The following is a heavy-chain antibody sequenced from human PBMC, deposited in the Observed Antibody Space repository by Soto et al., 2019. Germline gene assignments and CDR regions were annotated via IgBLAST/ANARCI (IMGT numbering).Heavy chain of an antibody. Sequence: QVQLVQSGAEMKKPGSSVKVSCQSSGGTFNTYAMNWVRQAPGQGPEWMGDISPMFGAANYAPKFQGRVTITADESTSTSYMQLSRLTSEDTALYFCAREVQVHTPAFVYWGQGTLVTVSS. CDR3: AREVQVHTPAFVY. J-gene: IGHJ4*02. CDR1: GGTFNTYA. D-gene: IGHD3-10*01. CDR2: ISPMFGAA. V-gene: IGHV1-69*19.